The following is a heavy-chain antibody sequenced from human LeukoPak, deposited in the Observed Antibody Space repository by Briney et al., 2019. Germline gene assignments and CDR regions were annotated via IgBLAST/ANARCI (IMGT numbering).Heavy chain of an antibody. Sequence: ASVKVFCKASGYTFSTYGVNWVRPAPGQGLEWVGWISAYNGNTNYAQKLQGRVTMTTDTSTSTAYMELRSLRSDDTAVYYCARDDALVATGSFDYWGQGTLVTVSS. V-gene: IGHV1-18*01. D-gene: IGHD5-12*01. CDR2: ISAYNGNT. CDR1: GYTFSTYG. J-gene: IGHJ4*02. CDR3: ARDDALVATGSFDY.